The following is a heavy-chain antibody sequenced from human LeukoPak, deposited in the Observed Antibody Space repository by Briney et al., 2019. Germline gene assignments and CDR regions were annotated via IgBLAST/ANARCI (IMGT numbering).Heavy chain of an antibody. Sequence: GGSLRLSCAASGFTFSNYAMSWVRQAPGKRLEWVSFISSSGSSTYYAHSVKGRLTISRDNSKNTLFLQMNRLRAEDTAVYYCAKLSSTSCDDRFDYWGQGTLVTVSS. CDR3: AKLSSTSCDDRFDY. V-gene: IGHV3-23*01. CDR2: ISSSGSST. J-gene: IGHJ4*02. D-gene: IGHD2-2*01. CDR1: GFTFSNYA.